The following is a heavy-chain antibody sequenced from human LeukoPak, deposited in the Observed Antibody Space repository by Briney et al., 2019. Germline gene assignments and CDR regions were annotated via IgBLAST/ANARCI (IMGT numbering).Heavy chain of an antibody. CDR2: IYYSGST. D-gene: IGHD4-17*01. V-gene: IGHV4-59*12. CDR3: ARWDDGDYDFQH. CDR1: GGSISSYY. Sequence: SETLSLTCTVSGGSISSYYWSWIRQPPGKGLEWIGYIYYSGSTYYNPSLKSRVTISVDTSKNQFSLKLSSVTAADTAVYYCARWDDGDYDFQHWGQGTLVTVSS. J-gene: IGHJ1*01.